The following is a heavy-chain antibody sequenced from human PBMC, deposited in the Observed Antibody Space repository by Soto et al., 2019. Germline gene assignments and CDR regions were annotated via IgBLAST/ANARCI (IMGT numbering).Heavy chain of an antibody. CDR1: GFTFSSYA. J-gene: IGHJ4*02. CDR2: ISGSDGST. Sequence: EVQLLESGGGLVQPGGSLRLSCAASGFTFSSYAMNWVRQAPGKGLEWVSVISGSDGSTYYADSVKGRFTISRDNSKNTRNLQMNSLRAEDTAVYDCARRSSSWYFDYWGQGTLVTVSS. CDR3: ARRSSSWYFDY. D-gene: IGHD6-13*01. V-gene: IGHV3-23*01.